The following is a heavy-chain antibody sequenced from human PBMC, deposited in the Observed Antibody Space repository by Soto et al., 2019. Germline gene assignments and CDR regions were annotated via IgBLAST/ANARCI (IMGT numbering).Heavy chain of an antibody. D-gene: IGHD4-17*01. CDR2: IRSKSNSYAT. Sequence: EVQLVESGGGLVQPGGSLKLSCAVSGFTFSGSAMHWVRQASGKGLEWVGRIRSKSNSYATAYAASVKGRFTISRDDSKHTASLQMNSLKPEDTAVYYCTRGYGDYVRDYWGQGTLVTVSS. J-gene: IGHJ4*02. CDR1: GFTFSGSA. V-gene: IGHV3-73*01. CDR3: TRGYGDYVRDY.